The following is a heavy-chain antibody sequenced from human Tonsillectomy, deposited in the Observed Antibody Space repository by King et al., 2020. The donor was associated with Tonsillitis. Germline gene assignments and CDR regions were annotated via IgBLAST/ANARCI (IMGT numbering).Heavy chain of an antibody. D-gene: IGHD1-1*01. CDR1: GGSVSTDGYF. CDR2: IYYSGST. V-gene: IGHV4-31*03. Sequence: QVQLQESGPGLVKPSQTLSLTCTVSGGSVSTDGYFWSWIRQHPGKGLEWIAYIYYSGSTYYNPSLKSRVSISIDTSKTQFSLKLSSVTAADTAVYYCAGTGATFDYWGPGTLVTVSS. J-gene: IGHJ4*02. CDR3: AGTGATFDY.